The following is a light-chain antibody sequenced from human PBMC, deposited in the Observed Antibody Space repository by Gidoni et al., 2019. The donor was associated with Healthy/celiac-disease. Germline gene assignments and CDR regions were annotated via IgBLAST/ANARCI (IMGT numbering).Light chain of an antibody. J-gene: IGKJ5*01. CDR3: QQYGSSQIT. CDR2: GAS. Sequence: ESVLTQSPGTLSLSPGERATLSCRASQSVSSSYLAWYQQKPGQAPRLLIYGASSSATGIPDRFSGSGSGTDFTLTISRLEPEDFAVYYCQQYGSSQITFXXXTRLEIK. CDR1: QSVSSSY. V-gene: IGKV3-20*01.